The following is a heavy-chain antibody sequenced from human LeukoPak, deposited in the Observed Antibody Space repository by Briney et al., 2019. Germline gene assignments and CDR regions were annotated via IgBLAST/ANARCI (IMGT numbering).Heavy chain of an antibody. CDR2: ILYDGSHE. J-gene: IGHJ4*02. D-gene: IGHD1-26*01. CDR3: AKGGEGGSHRYFEY. V-gene: IGHV3-30*02. CDR1: RFTFSSYG. Sequence: GGSLGLSCAASRFTFSSYGMHWVRQAPGKGLVWVTFILYDGSHEYYADSVKGRFTSSRDNSKNTLYLQMNSLRPEDTAVYYCAKGGEGGSHRYFEYWGQGTLVTVSS.